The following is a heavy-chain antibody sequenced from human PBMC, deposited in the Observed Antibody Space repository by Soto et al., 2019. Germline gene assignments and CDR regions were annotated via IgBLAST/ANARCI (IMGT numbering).Heavy chain of an antibody. CDR2: IWYDGSNK. CDR1: GFTFSSYG. Sequence: GGSLRLSCAASGFTFSSYGMHWVRQAPGKGLEWVAVIWYDGSNKYYADSVKGRFTISRDNSKNTLYLQMNSLRAEDTAVYYCAREGEAQWLAQGDNWFDPWGQGTLVTVSS. D-gene: IGHD6-19*01. CDR3: AREGEAQWLAQGDNWFDP. V-gene: IGHV3-33*01. J-gene: IGHJ5*02.